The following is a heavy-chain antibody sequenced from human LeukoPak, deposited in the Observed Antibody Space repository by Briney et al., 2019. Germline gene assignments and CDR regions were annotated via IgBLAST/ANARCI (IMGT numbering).Heavy chain of an antibody. J-gene: IGHJ6*02. V-gene: IGHV3-21*01. CDR2: ITTTRSGTSI. CDR3: ARALGDQPNYYYGMDV. Sequence: NPGGSLRLSCAASGFTFSTYSMNWVRQAPGKGLEWVSSITTTRSGTSIYYADSVTGRFTISRDNAKNSLYLLMNSLRAEDTAVYYCARALGDQPNYYYGMDVWGQGTTVTVSS. CDR1: GFTFSTYS. D-gene: IGHD2-2*01.